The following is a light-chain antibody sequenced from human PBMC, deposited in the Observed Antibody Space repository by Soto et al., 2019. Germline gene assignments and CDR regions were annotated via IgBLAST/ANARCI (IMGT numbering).Light chain of an antibody. CDR3: LLAYSDARV. J-gene: IGLJ2*01. Sequence: QAVVTQEPSLPVSPGETVTRTCGSSPGAVTRGHYPYWFQQKPGQAPRTPIYDTSNRHSWTPARFSGSLLGGQAALTLSGAQPEDEAEYYCLLAYSDARVFGGGTKVTVL. CDR1: PGAVTRGHY. CDR2: DTS. V-gene: IGLV7-46*01.